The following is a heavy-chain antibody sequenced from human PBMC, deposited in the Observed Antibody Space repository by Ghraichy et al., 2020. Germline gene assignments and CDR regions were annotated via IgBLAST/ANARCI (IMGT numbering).Heavy chain of an antibody. CDR1: GFTFSSYG. CDR2: IRYDGSNK. J-gene: IGHJ4*02. Sequence: SCAASGFTFSSYGMHWVRQAPGKGLEWVAFIRYDGSNKYYVDSVKGRFTISRDNSKNTLYLQMNSLRAEDTAVYYCAKDRDIVVVPAALNFDYWGQGTLVTVSS. CDR3: AKDRDIVVVPAALNFDY. V-gene: IGHV3-30*02. D-gene: IGHD2-2*01.